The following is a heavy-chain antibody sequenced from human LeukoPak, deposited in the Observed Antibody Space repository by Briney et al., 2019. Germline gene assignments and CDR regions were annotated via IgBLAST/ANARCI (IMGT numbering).Heavy chain of an antibody. D-gene: IGHD3-10*01. CDR1: GGSFSGYY. J-gene: IGHJ5*02. V-gene: IGHV4-34*01. CDR2: INHSGST. CDR3: ARLPLLDWGWFGELLREDNWFDP. Sequence: PSETLSLTCAVYGGSFSGYYWSWIRQPPGKGLEWIGEINHSGSTNYNPSLKSRVTISVDTSKNQFSLKLSSVTAADTAVYYCARLPLLDWGWFGELLREDNWFDPWGQGTLVTVSS.